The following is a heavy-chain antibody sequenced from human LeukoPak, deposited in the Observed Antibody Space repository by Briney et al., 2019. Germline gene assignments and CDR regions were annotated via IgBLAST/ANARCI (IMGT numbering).Heavy chain of an antibody. CDR3: ARTTYSGSYGGLDY. J-gene: IGHJ4*02. CDR1: GGSFSGYY. CDR2: INHSGST. Sequence: SETLSLTCAVYGGSFSGYYWSWIRQPPGKGLEWIGEINHSGSTNYNPSLKSRVTISVDTSKNQFSLKLSSVTAADTAVYYCARTTYSGSYGGLDYWGQGILVTVSS. V-gene: IGHV4-34*01. D-gene: IGHD1-26*01.